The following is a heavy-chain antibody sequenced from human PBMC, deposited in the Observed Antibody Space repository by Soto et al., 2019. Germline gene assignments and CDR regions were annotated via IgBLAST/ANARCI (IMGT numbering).Heavy chain of an antibody. V-gene: IGHV3-64*01. CDR2: ISSNGGST. J-gene: IGHJ4*02. CDR1: GFTFSSYA. CDR3: ARDRYGDARYYFDY. D-gene: IGHD4-17*01. Sequence: EVQLVESGGGLVQPGGSLRLSCAASGFTFSSYAMHWVRQAPGKGLEYVSAISSNGGSTYYANSVKGRFTISRDNSKNTLYLQMGSLRAEDMAVYYCARDRYGDARYYFDYWGQGTLVTVSS.